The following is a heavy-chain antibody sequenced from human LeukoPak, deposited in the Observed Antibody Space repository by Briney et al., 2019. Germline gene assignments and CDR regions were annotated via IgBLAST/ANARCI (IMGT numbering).Heavy chain of an antibody. CDR2: IYYSGST. CDR3: ARDLGEAGTDYYYYMDV. J-gene: IGHJ6*03. D-gene: IGHD6-19*01. CDR1: GGSISSYY. V-gene: IGHV4-59*12. Sequence: SETLSLTCTVSGGSISSYYWSWIRQPPGKGLEWIGYIYYSGSTNYNPSLKSRVTISVDTSKNQFSLKLSSVTAADTAVYYCARDLGEAGTDYYYYMDVWGKGTTVTVSS.